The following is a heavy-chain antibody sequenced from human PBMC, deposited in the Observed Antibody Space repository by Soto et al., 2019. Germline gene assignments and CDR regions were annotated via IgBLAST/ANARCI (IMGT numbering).Heavy chain of an antibody. J-gene: IGHJ4*02. D-gene: IGHD4-17*01. CDR3: AKYGDYLYYFDY. CDR1: GGSISSYY. CDR2: IYYTGST. V-gene: IGHV4-59*01. Sequence: SETLSLTCTVSGGSISSYYWSWIRQPPGKGLEWIGYIYYTGSTNYNPSLKSRITISLDTSKNQFSLKLSSVTAADTAVYYCAKYGDYLYYFDYWGQGTLVTVSS.